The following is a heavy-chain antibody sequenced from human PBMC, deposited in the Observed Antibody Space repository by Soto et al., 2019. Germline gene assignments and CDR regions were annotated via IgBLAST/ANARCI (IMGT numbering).Heavy chain of an antibody. Sequence: PGGSLRLSCAASGFTFSGYGMHWVRQAPGKGLEWVAVISYDGSNKYYADSVKGRFTISRDNSKNTLYLQMNSLRAEDTAVYYCARVFPRRNYYDSSGYSISAPYLDYWGQGTLLTVSS. J-gene: IGHJ4*02. V-gene: IGHV3-30-3*01. CDR2: ISYDGSNK. CDR1: GFTFSGYG. D-gene: IGHD3-22*01. CDR3: ARVFPRRNYYDSSGYSISAPYLDY.